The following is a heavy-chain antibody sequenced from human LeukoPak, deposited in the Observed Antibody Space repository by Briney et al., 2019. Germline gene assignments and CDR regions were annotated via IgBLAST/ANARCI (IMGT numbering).Heavy chain of an antibody. V-gene: IGHV3-7*01. CDR3: ARASAGIAVVGRFDP. J-gene: IGHJ5*02. CDR2: INQDGSEN. D-gene: IGHD6-19*01. Sequence: PGGSLRLSCAASGFIFSRYLMSWIRQAPGKGLEWVANINQDGSENYYVDSVKGRFTISRDNVKNSLYLQMNSLRAEDTAVYYCARASAGIAVVGRFDPWGQGTLVTVSS. CDR1: GFIFSRYL.